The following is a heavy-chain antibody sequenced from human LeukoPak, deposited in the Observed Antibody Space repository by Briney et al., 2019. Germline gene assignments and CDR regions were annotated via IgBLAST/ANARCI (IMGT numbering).Heavy chain of an antibody. CDR1: GFTSSSYA. V-gene: IGHV3-30-3*01. CDR3: ARGIDPGYSYGPFDY. CDR2: ISYDGSNK. Sequence: GGSLRLSCAASGFTSSSYAMHWVRQAPGKGLEWVAVISYDGSNKYYADSVKGRFTISRDNSKNTLYLQMNSLRAEDTAVYYCARGIDPGYSYGPFDYWGQGILVTVSS. J-gene: IGHJ4*02. D-gene: IGHD5-18*01.